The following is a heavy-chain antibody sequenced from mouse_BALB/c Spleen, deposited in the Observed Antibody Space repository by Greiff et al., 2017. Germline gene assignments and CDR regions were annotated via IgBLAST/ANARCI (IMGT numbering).Heavy chain of an antibody. CDR2: IDPYNGGT. V-gene: IGHV1S135*01. CDR1: GYAFTSYN. CDR3: ARTYYYGSRDAMDY. D-gene: IGHD1-1*01. Sequence: EVQRVESGPELVKPGASVKVSCKASGYAFTSYNMYWVKQSHGKSLEWIGYIDPYNGGTSYNQKFKGKATLTSDKSSSTAYMELSSLTSEDSAVYYCARTYYYGSRDAMDYWGQGTSVTVSS. J-gene: IGHJ4*01.